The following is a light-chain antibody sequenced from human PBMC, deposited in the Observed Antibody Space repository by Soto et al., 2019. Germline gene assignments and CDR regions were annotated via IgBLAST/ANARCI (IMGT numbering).Light chain of an antibody. Sequence: EIVMTQSPATLSVSPGDRVTLSCRASQSARSNSAWYQQKPGQTPRLLIYGASTRATGIPARFSGSGFETEFTLTLSSLQSEDFAIYYCQQYNTWPLTFGGGTKVEIK. V-gene: IGKV3-15*01. CDR3: QQYNTWPLT. J-gene: IGKJ4*01. CDR1: QSARSN. CDR2: GAS.